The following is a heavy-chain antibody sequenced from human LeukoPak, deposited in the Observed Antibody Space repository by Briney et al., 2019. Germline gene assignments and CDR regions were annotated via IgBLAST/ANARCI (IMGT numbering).Heavy chain of an antibody. J-gene: IGHJ6*02. CDR1: GYTFTSYD. CDR2: MNPNSGNT. D-gene: IGHD4-17*01. V-gene: IGHV1-8*01. Sequence: ASVKVSCKASGYTFTSYDINWVRQATGQGLEWMGWMNPNSGNTGYAQKFQGRVTMTRNTSISTAYMELSSLRSEDTAVYYCARWETTVTRRRNYYYYYGMDVWGQGTTVTVSS. CDR3: ARWETTVTRRRNYYYYYGMDV.